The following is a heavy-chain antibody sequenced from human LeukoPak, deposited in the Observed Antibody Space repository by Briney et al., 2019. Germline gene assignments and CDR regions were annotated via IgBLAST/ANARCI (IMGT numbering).Heavy chain of an antibody. CDR2: INPNSGGT. V-gene: IGHV1-2*02. Sequence: ASVKVSCRTSGYTFTEYYMHWVRQAPGQGLEWMGWINPNSGGTDYAQKFQGRVSMTRDTSISTAYMELTRLRSDDTAVYYCARGNGFLRWFDYWGQGTLVTVSS. D-gene: IGHD2-8*01. CDR1: GYTFTEYY. J-gene: IGHJ4*02. CDR3: ARGNGFLRWFDY.